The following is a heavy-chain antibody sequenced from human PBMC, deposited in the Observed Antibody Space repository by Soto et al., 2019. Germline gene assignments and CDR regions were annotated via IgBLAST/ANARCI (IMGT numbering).Heavy chain of an antibody. Sequence: QVDLVESGGGVVQPGGSLRLSCVASGFTFSTYAMHWVRQTPGKGLECVASISYDGSDTYYADPVKGRFTISRDNSKNTLHLQINSLTPDDTALYYCARDVASSSWYYFDSWGQGTLVTVSS. CDR2: ISYDGSDT. J-gene: IGHJ4*02. V-gene: IGHV3-30*04. CDR3: ARDVASSSWYYFDS. D-gene: IGHD6-13*01. CDR1: GFTFSTYA.